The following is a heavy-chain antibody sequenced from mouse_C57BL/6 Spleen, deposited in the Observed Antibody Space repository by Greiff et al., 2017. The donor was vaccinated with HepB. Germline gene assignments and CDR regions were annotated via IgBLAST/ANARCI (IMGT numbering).Heavy chain of an antibody. Sequence: VKMVEAGAELAKPGASVKLTCKARGYTFTSYWMHWVKQRPGQGLEWIGYINPSSGYTKYHQKFKDKATLTADKSSSTAYMQLSSLTYEDSAVYYCARKWNDGSYLDYWDQGTTLTVSS. D-gene: IGHD2-3*01. V-gene: IGHV1-7*01. CDR3: ARKWNDGSYLDY. J-gene: IGHJ2*01. CDR1: GYTFTSYW. CDR2: INPSSGYT.